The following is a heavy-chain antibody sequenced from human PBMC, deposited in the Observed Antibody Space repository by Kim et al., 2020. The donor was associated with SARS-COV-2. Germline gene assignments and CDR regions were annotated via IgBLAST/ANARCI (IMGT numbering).Heavy chain of an antibody. D-gene: IGHD5-18*01. V-gene: IGHV3-48*04. J-gene: IGHJ4*02. CDR2: ISSSSSTI. CDR1: GFTFSSYS. Sequence: GGSLRLSCAASGFTFSSYSMNWVRQAPGKGLEWVSYISSSSSTIYYAYSVKGRFTISRDNAKNSLYLQMNSLRAEDTAVYYCARGNTAMVKDRFDYWGQGTLVTVSS. CDR3: ARGNTAMVKDRFDY.